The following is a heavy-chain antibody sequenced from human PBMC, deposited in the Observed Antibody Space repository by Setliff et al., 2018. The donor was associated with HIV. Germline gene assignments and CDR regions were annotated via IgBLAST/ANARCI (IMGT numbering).Heavy chain of an antibody. Sequence: SVKVSCKSSGDTFTGYTITWVRQAPRQGLEWVGGIIPIFGTANYAQKFQGRVTITADESTSTAYMELSSLRSEDTAVYWCARGMHGSGSQVGLDYWGQGALVTVSS. J-gene: IGHJ4*02. V-gene: IGHV1-69*13. D-gene: IGHD3-10*01. CDR1: GDTFTGYT. CDR3: ARGMHGSGSQVGLDY. CDR2: IIPIFGTA.